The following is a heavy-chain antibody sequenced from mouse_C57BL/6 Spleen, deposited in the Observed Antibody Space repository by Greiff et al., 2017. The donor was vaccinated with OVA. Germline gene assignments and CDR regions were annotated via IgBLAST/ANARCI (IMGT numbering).Heavy chain of an antibody. CDR2: IYPRSGNT. V-gene: IGHV1-81*01. CDR3: ANYGNYDY. Sequence: QVQLQQSGAELARPGASVKLSCKASGYTFTSYGISWVKQRTGQGLEWIGEIYPRSGNTYYNEKFKGKATLTADKSSSTAYMELRSLTSEDSAVYFCANYGNYDYWGQGTTRTVSS. D-gene: IGHD2-1*01. J-gene: IGHJ2*01. CDR1: GYTFTSYG.